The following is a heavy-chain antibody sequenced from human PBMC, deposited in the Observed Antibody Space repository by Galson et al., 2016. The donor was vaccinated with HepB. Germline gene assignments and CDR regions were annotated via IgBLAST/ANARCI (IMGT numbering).Heavy chain of an antibody. V-gene: IGHV3-23*01. D-gene: IGHD2-2*01. CDR1: GFTVRSYA. CDR2: ISGSGGSK. J-gene: IGHJ4*02. Sequence: SLRLSCAASGFTVRSYAMSWVRQAPGKGLGWVSAISGSGGSKYYADSVTGRFTIPRDNSKNTLYLQINSLRTEDPAVYYCAKDIQMGLPAAFDYWGQATLVTVSS. CDR3: AKDIQMGLPAAFDY.